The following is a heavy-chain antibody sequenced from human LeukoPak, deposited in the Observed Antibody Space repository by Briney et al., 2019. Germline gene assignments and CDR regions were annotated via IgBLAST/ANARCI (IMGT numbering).Heavy chain of an antibody. CDR1: GGSFSGYY. V-gene: IGHV4-34*01. CDR2: INHSGST. J-gene: IGHJ6*02. CDR3: ARALSYYGSGSYHYYYGMDV. Sequence: SETLTLTCAVYGGSFSGYYWSWIRQPPGKGLEWIGEINHSGSTNYNPSLKSRVTISVDTSKNQFSLKLSSVTAADTAVYYCARALSYYGSGSYHYYYGMDVWGQGTTVTVSS. D-gene: IGHD3-10*01.